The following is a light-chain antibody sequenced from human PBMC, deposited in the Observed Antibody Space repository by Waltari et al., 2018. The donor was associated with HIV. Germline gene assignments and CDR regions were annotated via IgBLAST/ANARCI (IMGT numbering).Light chain of an antibody. CDR1: SSDVGGYNN. CDR2: DVS. J-gene: IGLJ1*01. V-gene: IGLV2-14*03. CDR3: TSYTTINTYV. Sequence: QSALTQPASVSGSPGQSLTISCTGTSSDVGGYNNVSWYQQHPAKAPKVIIYDVSKRPSGVSNRFAGSKSGNTASLTISGLQAEDEADYYCTSYTTINTYVFGTGTKVTVL.